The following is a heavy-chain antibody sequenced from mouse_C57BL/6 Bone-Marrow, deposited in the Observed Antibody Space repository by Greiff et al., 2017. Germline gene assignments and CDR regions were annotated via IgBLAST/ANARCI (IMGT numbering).Heavy chain of an antibody. V-gene: IGHV5-4*03. CDR2: ISDGGSYT. Sequence: EVKVVESGGGLVKPGGSLKLSCAASGFTFSSYAMSWVRQTPEKRLEWVATISDGGSYTYYPDNVKGRFTISRDNAKNNLYLQMSHLKSEDTAMYYCGRGDFDVWGTGTTVTVSS. J-gene: IGHJ1*03. CDR3: GRGDFDV. CDR1: GFTFSSYA.